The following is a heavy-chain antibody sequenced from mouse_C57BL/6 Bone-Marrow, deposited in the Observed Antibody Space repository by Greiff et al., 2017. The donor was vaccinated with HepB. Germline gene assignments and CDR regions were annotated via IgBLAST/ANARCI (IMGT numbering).Heavy chain of an antibody. V-gene: IGHV1-81*01. CDR2: IYPRSGNT. CDR1: GYTFTSYG. J-gene: IGHJ3*01. Sequence: VQLQESGAELARPGASVKLSCKASGYTFTSYGISWVKQRTGQGLEWIGEIYPRSGNTYYNEKFKGKATLTADKSSSTAYMELRSLTSEDSAVYFCAPITTVVATDAYWGQGTLVTVSA. CDR3: APITTVVATDAY. D-gene: IGHD1-1*01.